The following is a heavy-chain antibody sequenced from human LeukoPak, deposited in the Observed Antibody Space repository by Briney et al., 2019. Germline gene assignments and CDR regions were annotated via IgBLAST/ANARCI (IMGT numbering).Heavy chain of an antibody. D-gene: IGHD5-24*01. V-gene: IGHV1-69*13. CDR3: ARVDLGLWLQLRPEANFDY. J-gene: IGHJ4*02. CDR1: GGTFSGYA. Sequence: GSSVKVSCKASGGTFSGYAISWVRQAPGQGLEWMGGIIPIFGTANYAQKFQGRVTITADESTSTAYMELSSLRSEGTAVYYCARVDLGLWLQLRPEANFDYWGQGTLVTVSS. CDR2: IIPIFGTA.